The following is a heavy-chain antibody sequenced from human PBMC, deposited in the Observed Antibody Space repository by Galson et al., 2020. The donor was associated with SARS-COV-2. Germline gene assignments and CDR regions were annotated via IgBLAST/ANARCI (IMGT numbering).Heavy chain of an antibody. CDR2: VSGSGVFT. CDR3: ARSRRDYGDYGAIEYFQF. Sequence: GEYLKLYCPASGFTFNDYGTSWVRQAPGKGLEWVSGVSGSGVFTYYTDSVKGRFTISRDSFKNTVSLQMTSLRADDTAIYYCARSRRDYGDYGAIEYFQFWGQGTLVTVSS. CDR1: GFTFNDYG. J-gene: IGHJ1*01. V-gene: IGHV3-23*01. D-gene: IGHD4-17*01.